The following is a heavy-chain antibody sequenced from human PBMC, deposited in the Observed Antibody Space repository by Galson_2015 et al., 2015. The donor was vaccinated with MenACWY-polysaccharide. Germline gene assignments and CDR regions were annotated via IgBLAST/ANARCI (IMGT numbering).Heavy chain of an antibody. V-gene: IGHV3-23*01. J-gene: IGHJ3*02. CDR2: VSASGGST. Sequence: SLRLSCAASGFTFSSYAMSWVRQAPGKGLEWVSGVSASGGSTVYTDSAKGRLTMYRENSKRPLYLQMKSLRAEDTAVYYCAKDTGPGEYAYSWGTFDIWGRGTMVTVSS. D-gene: IGHD3-10*01. CDR1: GFTFSSYA. CDR3: AKDTGPGEYAYSWGTFDI.